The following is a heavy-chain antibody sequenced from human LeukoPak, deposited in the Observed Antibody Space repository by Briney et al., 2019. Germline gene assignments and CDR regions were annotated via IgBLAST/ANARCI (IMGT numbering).Heavy chain of an antibody. CDR2: IIPIFGTA. Sequence: SVKVSCKASGYTFTSYAISWVRQAPGQGLEWMGGIIPIFGTANYAQKFQGRVTITADESTSTAYMELSSLRSEDTAVYYCARVSRGYSYGFPYYFDYWGQGTLVTVSS. CDR1: GYTFTSYA. D-gene: IGHD5-18*01. V-gene: IGHV1-69*13. J-gene: IGHJ4*02. CDR3: ARVSRGYSYGFPYYFDY.